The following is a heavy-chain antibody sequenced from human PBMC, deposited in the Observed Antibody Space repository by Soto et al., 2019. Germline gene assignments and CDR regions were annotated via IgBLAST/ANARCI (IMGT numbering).Heavy chain of an antibody. CDR2: INHSGST. Sequence: QVQLQQWGAGLLKPSETLSLTCAVYGGSFSGYYWRWIRQPPGKGLEWIGEINHSGSTNYNPSLKSRVTISVDTSKNQFSLKLSSVTAADTAVYYCAREGYYGSGSYHEYFQHWGQGTLVTVSS. CDR3: AREGYYGSGSYHEYFQH. V-gene: IGHV4-34*01. CDR1: GGSFSGYY. D-gene: IGHD3-10*01. J-gene: IGHJ1*01.